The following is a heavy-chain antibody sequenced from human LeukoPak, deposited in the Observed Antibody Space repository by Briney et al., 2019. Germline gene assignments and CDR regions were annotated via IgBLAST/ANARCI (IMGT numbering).Heavy chain of an antibody. CDR1: GFTFSSYA. Sequence: GGSLRLSCAASGFTFSSYAMHWVRQAPGKGLEWVAVISYDGSNKYYADSVKGRFTISRDNSKNTLYLQMNSLRAEDTAVYYCGRDAPRGWLAALSMNFQHWGQGTLVTVSS. CDR3: GRDAPRGWLAALSMNFQH. V-gene: IGHV3-30*04. D-gene: IGHD2-15*01. J-gene: IGHJ1*01. CDR2: ISYDGSNK.